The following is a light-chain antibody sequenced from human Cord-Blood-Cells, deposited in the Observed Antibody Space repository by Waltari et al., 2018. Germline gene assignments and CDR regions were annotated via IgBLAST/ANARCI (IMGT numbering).Light chain of an antibody. CDR2: AAS. CDR3: QKYNSAPFT. J-gene: IGKJ3*01. Sequence: DIPMTQATSSLSASLGDRASITCRASQGLSNYLAWYQQQPRKVPKLLIYAASTLQSGVPSRFSGSGSGTDFTLTISSLQPEDVATYYCQKYNSAPFTFGPGTKVDIK. CDR1: QGLSNY. V-gene: IGKV1-27*01.